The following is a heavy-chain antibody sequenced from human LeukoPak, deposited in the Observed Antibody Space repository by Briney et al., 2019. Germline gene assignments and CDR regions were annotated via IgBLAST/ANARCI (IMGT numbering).Heavy chain of an antibody. V-gene: IGHV4-39*07. Sequence: SETLSLTCSVSGDSISSSSHYWGWIRQPPGKGLEWIGSIFYSGRTYSNPSLKSRVTMSLDTSKTQFSLRLTSVTAADTAIYYCARQIAVVEPTDPNWFDSWGQGTLVTVSS. CDR3: ARQIAVVEPTDPNWFDS. D-gene: IGHD2-21*01. CDR1: GDSISSSSHY. J-gene: IGHJ5*01. CDR2: IFYSGRT.